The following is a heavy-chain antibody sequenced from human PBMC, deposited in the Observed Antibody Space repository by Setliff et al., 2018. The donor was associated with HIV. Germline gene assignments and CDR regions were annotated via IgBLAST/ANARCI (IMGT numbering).Heavy chain of an antibody. V-gene: IGHV3-48*03. Sequence: GGSLRLSCAASGFTFSSYEMNWVRQAPGKGLEWVSYIGNSGSPIYYADSVKGRFTISRDNAKNTLYVQMNSLRAEDTAVYYCARDQAWPYSSSSSGFDYWGQGTLVTVSS. D-gene: IGHD6-6*01. CDR3: ARDQAWPYSSSSSGFDY. CDR2: IGNSGSPI. J-gene: IGHJ4*02. CDR1: GFTFSSYE.